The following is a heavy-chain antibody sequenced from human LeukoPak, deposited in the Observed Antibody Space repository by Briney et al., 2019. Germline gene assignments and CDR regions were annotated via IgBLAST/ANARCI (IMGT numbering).Heavy chain of an antibody. V-gene: IGHV4-59*06. Sequence: SQTLSLTCTVSGGSISSYYWSWIRQPPGKGLEWIGYIYYSGSTYYNPSLKSRVIISVDTSKNQFSLKLSSVTAADTAVYYCAKTYSRMYFQHWGQGTLVTVSS. J-gene: IGHJ1*01. CDR3: AKTYSRMYFQH. CDR1: GGSISSYY. CDR2: IYYSGST. D-gene: IGHD2-15*01.